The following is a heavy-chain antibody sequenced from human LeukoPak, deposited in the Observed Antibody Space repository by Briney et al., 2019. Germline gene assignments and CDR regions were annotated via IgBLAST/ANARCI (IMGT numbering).Heavy chain of an antibody. CDR3: ARADTATGWYGGFDY. CDR2: ISYEGSDK. D-gene: IGHD6-19*01. V-gene: IGHV3-30*04. Sequence: GGSLRRYAAASGFTFSTYTMLRVRQAPGHGLVWVAVISYEGSDKFYADSVKVRFTISRDNSKNTFDLRMNRLGPEDTAVFYCARADTATGWYGGFDYWGQGTLVTVSS. CDR1: GFTFSTYT. J-gene: IGHJ4*02.